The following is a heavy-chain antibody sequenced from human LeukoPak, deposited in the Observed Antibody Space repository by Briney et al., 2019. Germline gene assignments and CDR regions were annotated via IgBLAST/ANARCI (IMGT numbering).Heavy chain of an antibody. J-gene: IGHJ3*02. CDR2: IKQDGSEK. Sequence: GGSLRLSCAASRFTFSTYWMSWVRQAPGKGLEWLANIKQDGSEKYYVDSVKGRFTISRDNAKNSLYLQMNSLRAEDTAVYYCGRHGGAFDIWGQGTMVTVSS. CDR3: GRHGGAFDI. V-gene: IGHV3-7*01. D-gene: IGHD3-3*01. CDR1: RFTFSTYW.